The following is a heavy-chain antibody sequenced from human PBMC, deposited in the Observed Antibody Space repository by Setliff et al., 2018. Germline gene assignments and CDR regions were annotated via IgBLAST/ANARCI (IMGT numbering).Heavy chain of an antibody. CDR1: GGSFSGYY. V-gene: IGHV4-59*10. CDR2: IYTSWST. CDR3: ARGGVLGTGDFDY. Sequence: SETLSLTCAVYGGSFSGYYWSWIRQPAGKELEWIGQIYTSWSTNYNPSLKGRVTISVDTSKNQVSLKMNFVTAADTAVYYCARGGVLGTGDFDYWGQGTLVTVSS. D-gene: IGHD3-16*01. J-gene: IGHJ4*02.